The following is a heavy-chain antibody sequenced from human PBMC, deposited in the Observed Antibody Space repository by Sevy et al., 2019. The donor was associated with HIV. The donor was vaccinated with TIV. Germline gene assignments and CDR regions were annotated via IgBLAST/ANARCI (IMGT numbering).Heavy chain of an antibody. CDR2: IYASGST. Sequence: SETLSLTYTVSGGSVSISTYYWTWIRQPAGKGLEWIGHIYASGSTNYNPSLKSRVTMSVDTSKNQFSLKLSSVTAADTAVYYCARHPITLLRGVLYGMDVWGQGTTVTVSS. CDR3: ARHPITLLRGVLYGMDV. CDR1: GGSVSISTYY. J-gene: IGHJ6*02. V-gene: IGHV4-61*10. D-gene: IGHD3-10*01.